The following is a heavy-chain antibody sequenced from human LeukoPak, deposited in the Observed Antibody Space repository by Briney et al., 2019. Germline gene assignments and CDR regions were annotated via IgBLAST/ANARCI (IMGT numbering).Heavy chain of an antibody. D-gene: IGHD6-13*01. CDR3: ARGSSSWYRGNWFDP. CDR1: GYTFTGYY. J-gene: IGHJ5*02. V-gene: IGHV1-2*02. Sequence: WASVKVSCKASGYTFTGYYMHWVRQAPGQGLEWMGWINPNSGGTNYAQKFQGKVTMTRDTSISAAYMELSRLGSDDTAVYYCARGSSSWYRGNWFDPWGQGTLVTVSS. CDR2: INPNSGGT.